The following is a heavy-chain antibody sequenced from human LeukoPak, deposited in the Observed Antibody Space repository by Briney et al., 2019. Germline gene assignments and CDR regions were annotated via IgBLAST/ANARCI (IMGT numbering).Heavy chain of an antibody. J-gene: IGHJ4*02. CDR2: IYTSGST. CDR3: AKFGGMCDSMVVAATRGFDY. CDR1: GGSISSYY. D-gene: IGHD2-15*01. Sequence: SETLSLTCTVSGGSISSYYWSWIRQPPGKGLEWIGRIYTSGSTNYNPSLKSRVTMSVHTSKNQFSLKLSSVTAADTAVYYCAKFGGMCDSMVVAATRGFDYWGQGTLVTVSS. V-gene: IGHV4-4*07.